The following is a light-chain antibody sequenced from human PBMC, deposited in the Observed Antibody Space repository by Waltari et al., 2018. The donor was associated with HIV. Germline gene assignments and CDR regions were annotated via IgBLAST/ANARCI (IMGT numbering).Light chain of an antibody. CDR2: QAS. Sequence: DIQMTQSPSTLSATIGDIVTITCRASQSINNWLAWYQQKPGKAPRLLISQASNLENGVPSRFSASGSGTEFTLTISSLQADDFATYYCQEYNTYLLTFGPGTKVDFK. J-gene: IGKJ3*01. CDR1: QSINNW. V-gene: IGKV1-5*03. CDR3: QEYNTYLLT.